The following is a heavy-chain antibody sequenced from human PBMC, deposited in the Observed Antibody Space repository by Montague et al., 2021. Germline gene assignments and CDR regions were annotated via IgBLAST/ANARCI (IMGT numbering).Heavy chain of an antibody. CDR1: GFTFSTFP. V-gene: IGHV3-30-3*01. J-gene: IGHJ5*02. CDR2: ISHDGSNK. CDR3: ARWRVYYDSSGYAA. D-gene: IGHD3-22*01. Sequence: SLRLSCAASGFTFSTFPMHWVRQAPGKGLEWVALISHDGSNKYYADSVRGRFTVSRDKSKNTLYLQTSSLRADDTAVYYCARWRVYYDSSGYAAWGRGTLVTVSS.